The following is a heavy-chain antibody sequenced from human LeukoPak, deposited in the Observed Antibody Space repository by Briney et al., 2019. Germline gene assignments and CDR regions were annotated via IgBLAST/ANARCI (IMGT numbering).Heavy chain of an antibody. D-gene: IGHD6-19*01. V-gene: IGHV3-48*03. CDR2: ISGSGSTI. J-gene: IGHJ4*02. Sequence: GGSLRLSCAASGFTFSSFEMNWVRQAPGKGLEWVSYISGSGSTIYYADSVKGRFTISRDNAKNSLYLQMNSLRAEDTAVYYCARGAVAGTYYFDYWGQGTLVTVSS. CDR1: GFTFSSFE. CDR3: ARGAVAGTYYFDY.